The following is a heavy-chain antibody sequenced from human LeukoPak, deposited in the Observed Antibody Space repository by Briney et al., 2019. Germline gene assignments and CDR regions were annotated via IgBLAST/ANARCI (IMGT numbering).Heavy chain of an antibody. V-gene: IGHV4-59*01. D-gene: IGHD1-26*01. CDR2: IYYTGNT. CDR3: ARDSGSSPTFDY. CDR1: GGSISNSF. J-gene: IGHJ4*02. Sequence: SETLSLTCTVSGGSISNSFWSWIRQSPGKGLEWIAYIYYTGNTKYNPTLKSRVTISVDTSKNQFSLRLTSVTADDTAVYYCARDSGSSPTFDYWGQGTLVTVSS.